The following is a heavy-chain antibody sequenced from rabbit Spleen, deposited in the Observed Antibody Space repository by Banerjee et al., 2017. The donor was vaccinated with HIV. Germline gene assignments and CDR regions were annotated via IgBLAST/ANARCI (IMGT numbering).Heavy chain of an antibody. CDR1: GFSFNNYW. Sequence: QSLEESGGDLVQPGASLKLSCKASGFSFNNYWICWVRQAPGKGLEWIGCIDTDYADTAYASWAKGRFTISKITSTTVTLQMTSLTAADTATYFCARGSATMTMVIIGYYFNLWGPGTLVTVS. CDR2: IDTDYADT. D-gene: IGHD2-1*01. V-gene: IGHV1S40*01. J-gene: IGHJ4*01. CDR3: ARGSATMTMVIIGYYFNL.